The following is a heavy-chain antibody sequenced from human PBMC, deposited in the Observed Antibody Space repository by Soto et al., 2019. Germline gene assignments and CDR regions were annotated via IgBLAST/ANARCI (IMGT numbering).Heavy chain of an antibody. CDR2: IYYSDST. V-gene: IGHV4-30-4*01. D-gene: IGHD1-1*01. Sequence: SETLSLTCTVSGDTISNSDYYWSWIRQPPGKGLEWIGYIYYSDSTFYNPSLKSRVTISIDTSKNQFSLELNSVTAADTAVYYCARLLERDYWGQGTLVTVSS. J-gene: IGHJ4*02. CDR3: ARLLERDY. CDR1: GDTISNSDYY.